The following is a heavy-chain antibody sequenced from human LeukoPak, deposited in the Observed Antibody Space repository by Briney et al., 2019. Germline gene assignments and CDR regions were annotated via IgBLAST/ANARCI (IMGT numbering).Heavy chain of an antibody. V-gene: IGHV3-7*01. CDR2: IKQDGSEK. D-gene: IGHD2-2*02. Sequence: PGGSLRLSCAASGFTFSRYWMRWVRQAPGKGLEWVANIKQDGSEKYYVDSVKGRFTISRDNAKNSLYLQLNSLRAEDTAVYYCARASPPDYCSSTSCHIGFWGQGTLVTVSS. CDR3: ARASPPDYCSSTSCHIGF. J-gene: IGHJ4*02. CDR1: GFTFSRYW.